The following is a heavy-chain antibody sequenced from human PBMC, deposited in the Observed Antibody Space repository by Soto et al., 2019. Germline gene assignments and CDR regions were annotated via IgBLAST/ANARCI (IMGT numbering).Heavy chain of an antibody. CDR3: ARDNYRRGFWNYPTGY. CDR1: GYTFTSYA. V-gene: IGHV1-3*01. J-gene: IGHJ4*02. Sequence: ASVKVSCKASGYTFTSYAMHWVRQAPGQRLEWMGWINAGNGNTKYSQKFQGRVTITRDTSASAAYMELSSLRSEDTAVYYCARDNYRRGFWNYPTGYWGQGTLVTVSS. CDR2: INAGNGNT. D-gene: IGHD1-7*01.